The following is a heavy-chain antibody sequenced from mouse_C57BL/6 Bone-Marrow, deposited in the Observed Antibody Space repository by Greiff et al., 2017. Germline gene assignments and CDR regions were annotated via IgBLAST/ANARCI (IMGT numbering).Heavy chain of an antibody. Sequence: QVQLKQSGAELVRPGTSVKVSCKASGYAFTNYLIEWVKQRPGQGLEWIGVINPGSGGTNYNEKFKGKATLTADKSSSTAYMQLSSLTSEDSAVYFCARSGLLRLDYWGQGTTLTVSS. J-gene: IGHJ2*01. CDR2: INPGSGGT. D-gene: IGHD2-3*01. CDR3: ARSGLLRLDY. CDR1: GYAFTNYL. V-gene: IGHV1-54*01.